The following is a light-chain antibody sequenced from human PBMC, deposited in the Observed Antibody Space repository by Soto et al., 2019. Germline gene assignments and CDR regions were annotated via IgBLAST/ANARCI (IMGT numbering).Light chain of an antibody. J-gene: IGKJ5*01. V-gene: IGKV1-12*01. CDR1: QGISSW. CDR3: QQRNSYPIT. CDR2: AAS. Sequence: DIQMTQSPSSVSASVGDRVTITCRASQGISSWLAWHQQKPGQAPKLIIYAASNVHSGVPSRFSGSGSGTEFTLTINSLQPEDFATYYCQQRNSYPITFGQGTRLEIK.